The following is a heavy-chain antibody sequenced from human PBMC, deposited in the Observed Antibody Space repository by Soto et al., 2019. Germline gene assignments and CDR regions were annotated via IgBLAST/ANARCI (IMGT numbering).Heavy chain of an antibody. CDR3: STGPLRGVPNDY. Sequence: GGSLRLSCAASGFTFTFSNAWMTWVRQAPGKGLEWVGRIKSKTDGGTTDYAAPVKGRFTISRDDSKNTLYLQMNSLETEDAAVYYCSTGPLRGVPNDYWGQGTLVTVSS. D-gene: IGHD3-10*01. V-gene: IGHV3-15*01. J-gene: IGHJ4*02. CDR1: GFTFTFSNAW. CDR2: IKSKTDGGTT.